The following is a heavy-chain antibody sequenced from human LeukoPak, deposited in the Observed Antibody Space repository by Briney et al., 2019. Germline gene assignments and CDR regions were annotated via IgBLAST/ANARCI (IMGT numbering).Heavy chain of an antibody. D-gene: IGHD2-15*01. J-gene: IGHJ5*02. Sequence: SETLSLTCTVSGGSISSYYWTWIRQPAGKGLEWIGRISTSGNTYYNPSLKSRLTMSVDTSKNQFSLKLSSVTAADTAVYYCARGTRYCSGDSCQNWFDPWGQGTLVTDSS. CDR1: GGSISSYY. CDR2: ISTSGNT. CDR3: ARGTRYCSGDSCQNWFDP. V-gene: IGHV4-4*07.